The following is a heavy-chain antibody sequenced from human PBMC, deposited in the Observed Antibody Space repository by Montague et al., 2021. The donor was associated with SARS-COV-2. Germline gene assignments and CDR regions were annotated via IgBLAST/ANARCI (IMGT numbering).Heavy chain of an antibody. D-gene: IGHD3-22*01. CDR1: GGSIKSIN. V-gene: IGHV4-59*12. Sequence: SETLSLTCTVSGGSIKSINWGWVRQPPGKGLEWIGYISQLGSTNYNRPLRSRVTISVYTSKNQFSLKLRSVSAADTAVYYCARLPDTSGRAWFDPLGQGTLVTVSS. J-gene: IGHJ5*02. CDR3: ARLPDTSGRAWFDP. CDR2: ISQLGST.